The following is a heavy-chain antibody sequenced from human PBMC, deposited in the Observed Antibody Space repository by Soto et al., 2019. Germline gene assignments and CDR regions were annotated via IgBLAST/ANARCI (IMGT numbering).Heavy chain of an antibody. CDR1: GGSISGGDYY. CDR3: ARVASAKGYCSGGSCYFNWFDP. CDR2: IYYSGST. D-gene: IGHD2-15*01. Sequence: SETLSLTCTVSGGSISGGDYYWSWIRQPPGKGLEWIGYIYYSGSTYYNPSLKSRVTISVDTSKNQFSLKLSSVTAADTAVYYCARVASAKGYCSGGSCYFNWFDPWGQGTLVTVSS. V-gene: IGHV4-30-4*01. J-gene: IGHJ5*02.